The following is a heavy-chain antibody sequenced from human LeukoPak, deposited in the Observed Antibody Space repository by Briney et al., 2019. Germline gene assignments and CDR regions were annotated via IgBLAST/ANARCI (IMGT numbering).Heavy chain of an antibody. CDR2: IYPDDSDT. Sequence: GESLKISCKGSGYSFTSYWISWVRQMPGKGLEWMGIIYPDDSDTRYSPSFQGQVTISADRSVRTAYLQWSSLKASDTAMYYCARPNITSYYDSRGYDAFDVWGQGTMVTVSS. J-gene: IGHJ3*01. CDR1: GYSFTSYW. V-gene: IGHV5-51*01. D-gene: IGHD3-22*01. CDR3: ARPNITSYYDSRGYDAFDV.